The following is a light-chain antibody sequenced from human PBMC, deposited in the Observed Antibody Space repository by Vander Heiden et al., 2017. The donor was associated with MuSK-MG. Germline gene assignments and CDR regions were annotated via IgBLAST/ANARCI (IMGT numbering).Light chain of an antibody. Sequence: IQMTQSPSSLSASVGERVTISCRASGSINNYLNWYQQRPGKAPNLLISATSTLQSGVPSRFSGSSSGTDFALTINSLQPEDSATYFCQQSDRIPSTFGQGTKLEI. CDR1: GSINNY. CDR2: ATS. V-gene: IGKV1-39*01. CDR3: QQSDRIPST. J-gene: IGKJ2*01.